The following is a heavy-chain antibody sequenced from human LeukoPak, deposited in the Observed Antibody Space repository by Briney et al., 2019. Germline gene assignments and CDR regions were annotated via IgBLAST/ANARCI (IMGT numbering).Heavy chain of an antibody. V-gene: IGHV4-59*01. Sequence: PSETLSLTCSVSGVSISSDYWSWIRQPPGKGLEWIGYIYYSGSTNYNPSLKSRVTISVDTSKNQFSLKLSSVTAADTAVYYCARGGSNVDYWGQGTLVTVSS. CDR3: ARGGSNVDY. CDR1: GVSISSDY. J-gene: IGHJ4*02. CDR2: IYYSGST. D-gene: IGHD1-14*01.